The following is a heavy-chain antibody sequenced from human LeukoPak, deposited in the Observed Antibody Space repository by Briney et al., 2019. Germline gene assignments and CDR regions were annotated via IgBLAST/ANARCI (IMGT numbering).Heavy chain of an antibody. J-gene: IGHJ6*02. Sequence: PGGSLRLSCAASGFTFSSYAMHWVRQAPGKGLEWVAVISYDGSNKYYADSVKGRFTISRDNSKNTLYLQMNSLRAEDTAVYYCAGPPTQQQLVLNYYYYYGMDVWGQGTTVTVSS. CDR1: GFTFSSYA. D-gene: IGHD6-6*01. V-gene: IGHV3-30-3*01. CDR2: ISYDGSNK. CDR3: AGPPTQQQLVLNYYYYYGMDV.